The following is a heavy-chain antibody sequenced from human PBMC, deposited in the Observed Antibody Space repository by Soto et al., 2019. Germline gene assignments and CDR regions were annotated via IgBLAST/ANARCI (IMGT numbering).Heavy chain of an antibody. V-gene: IGHV1-2*02. CDR1: GYSFSHHF. Sequence: ASVKVCGEASGYSFSHHFMHWVREVPGQGLEWMGWINSSNGGTKYSHKFQGRLTMTADTSTNTAYMELSRLTSDDTAIYFCAREAYSASFGYVTNPNWFDPWGQGTLVTVSS. CDR3: AREAYSASFGYVTNPNWFDP. D-gene: IGHD2-2*03. J-gene: IGHJ5*02. CDR2: INSSNGGT.